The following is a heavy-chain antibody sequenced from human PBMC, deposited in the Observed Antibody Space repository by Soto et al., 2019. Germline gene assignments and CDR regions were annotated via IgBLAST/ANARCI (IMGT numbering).Heavy chain of an antibody. CDR2: ISTSGATR. J-gene: IGHJ4*02. D-gene: IGHD6-19*01. V-gene: IGHV3-48*02. CDR3: ARFLGSAFDY. Sequence: EVQLVESGGGLVQPGGSLRLSCVASGFTFSTDSMNWVRQAPGKGLEWVAHISTSGATRYYADSVKGRFTISRDNAKTSQYLQMDILGNEDTAVYYCARFLGSAFDYWGQGTLVTVSS. CDR1: GFTFSTDS.